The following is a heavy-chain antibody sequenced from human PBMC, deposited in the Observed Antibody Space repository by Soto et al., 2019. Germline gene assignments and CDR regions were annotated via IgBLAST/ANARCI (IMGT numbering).Heavy chain of an antibody. Sequence: PSQTLSLTCAISGDSVSSNSSAWNCISQSPSRGLEWLGRTYYRSKWYNDYAVSVKSRITINPDTSKNQFSLQLNSVTPEDTAVYYCARGEGYSSSSFDYWGQGTLVTVS. J-gene: IGHJ4*02. CDR1: GDSVSSNSSA. CDR3: ARGEGYSSSSFDY. CDR2: TYYRSKWYN. D-gene: IGHD6-6*01. V-gene: IGHV6-1*01.